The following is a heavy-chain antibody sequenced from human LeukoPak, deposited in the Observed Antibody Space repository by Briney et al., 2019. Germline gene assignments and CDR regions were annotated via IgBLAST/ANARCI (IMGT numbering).Heavy chain of an antibody. Sequence: GGSLRLSCAASGFTLRSHWMHWVRQAPGKGLVWVSRINSDGSSRSYADSVKGRFTISRDNAKNTLYLQMNSLRAEDTAVYYCARDHGVITMMNGGDYWGQGTLVTVSS. CDR2: INSDGSSR. CDR3: ARDHGVITMMNGGDY. J-gene: IGHJ4*02. D-gene: IGHD3-22*01. CDR1: GFTLRSHW. V-gene: IGHV3-74*01.